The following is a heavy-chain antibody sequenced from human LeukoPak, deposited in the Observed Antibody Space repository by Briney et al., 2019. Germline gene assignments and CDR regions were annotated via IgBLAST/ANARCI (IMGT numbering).Heavy chain of an antibody. CDR3: SAGDVFDI. J-gene: IGHJ3*02. CDR1: GFSFRNYW. CDR2: INQDESVE. Sequence: PGGSLRLSCEVSGFSFRNYWMTWVRQAPGKGLEWVANINQDESVEQYADSVKGRFTITRDNGKNSLCLQMNSLRAGDTAVYYCSAGDVFDIWGQGTMVTVSS. V-gene: IGHV3-7*01.